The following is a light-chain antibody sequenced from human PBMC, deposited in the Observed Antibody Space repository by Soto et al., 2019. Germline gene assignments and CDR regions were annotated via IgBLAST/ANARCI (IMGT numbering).Light chain of an antibody. J-gene: IGKJ1*01. Sequence: EIVLTQSPGTLSLSPGERATLSCRASQSVSSSYLAWYQQKPGQAPSLLIYGASSRATGIPDRFSGSGSGTDFTLTISRLEAEDVAVYYCQQYGSSSWTFGQGTKVDIK. CDR3: QQYGSSSWT. CDR1: QSVSSSY. V-gene: IGKV3-20*01. CDR2: GAS.